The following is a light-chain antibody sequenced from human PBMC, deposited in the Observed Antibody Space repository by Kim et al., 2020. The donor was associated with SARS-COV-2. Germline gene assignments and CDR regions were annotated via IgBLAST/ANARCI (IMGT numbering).Light chain of an antibody. CDR1: QSVSSSY. CDR3: QQYSSSPF. Sequence: DIVLTQSPGTLSLSPGERATLSCRASQSVSSSYLAWYQQKPGQAPRLLIYGACSRDTGIPDRFSGSGSGTDFTLTISRLEPDDFAVYYYQQYSSSPFFGPGTKVDIK. CDR2: GAC. J-gene: IGKJ3*01. V-gene: IGKV3-20*01.